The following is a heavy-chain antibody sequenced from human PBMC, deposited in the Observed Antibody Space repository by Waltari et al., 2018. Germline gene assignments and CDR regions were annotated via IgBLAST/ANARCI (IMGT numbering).Heavy chain of an antibody. CDR3: TTHPPGPDY. V-gene: IGHV3-15*01. J-gene: IGHJ4*02. CDR1: EFTFSDAW. CDR2: IRSKTDGGTT. Sequence: EVHLVESGGGLVMPGGSLRLSCAASEFTFSDAWMSGARQAPGKGLEWVGRIRSKTDGGTTDYAAPVKGRFTISRDESKNTLYLQMNSLKTEDTAVYYCTTHPPGPDYWGQGTLVTVSS.